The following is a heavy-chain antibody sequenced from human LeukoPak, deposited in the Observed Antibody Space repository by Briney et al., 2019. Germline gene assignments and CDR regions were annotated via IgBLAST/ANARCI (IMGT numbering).Heavy chain of an antibody. J-gene: IGHJ4*02. CDR3: ARPSLEQFVPFDY. V-gene: IGHV3-11*04. D-gene: IGHD6-6*01. CDR2: ISSSGSTI. Sequence: GGSLRLSCAASGFTFSDYYMSWIRQAPGKGLEWVSYISSSGSTIYYADSVKGRFTISRDNAKNSLYLQMNSLRAEDTAVYYCARPSLEQFVPFDYWGQGTLVTVSS. CDR1: GFTFSDYY.